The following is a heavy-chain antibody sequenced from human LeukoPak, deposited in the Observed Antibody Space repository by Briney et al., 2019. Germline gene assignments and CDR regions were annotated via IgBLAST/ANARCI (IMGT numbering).Heavy chain of an antibody. CDR3: ARGGGSGKGDYFDF. D-gene: IGHD3-10*01. Sequence: PGGSLRLSCAASEIXFSSCSINWVRQAPGKGLEWLSYINIDSGGIKYADSVKGRFIISRDNGKNSLYLQMSSLRDEDTAVYYCARGGGSGKGDYFDFWGQGTLVTVSS. V-gene: IGHV3-48*02. CDR2: INIDSGGI. CDR1: EIXFSSCS. J-gene: IGHJ4*02.